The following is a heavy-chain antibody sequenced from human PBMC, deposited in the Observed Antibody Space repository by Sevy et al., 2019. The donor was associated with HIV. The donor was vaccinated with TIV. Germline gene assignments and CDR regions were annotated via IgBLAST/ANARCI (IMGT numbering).Heavy chain of an antibody. V-gene: IGHV1-18*01. J-gene: IGHJ4*02. CDR2: ISVYGET. CDR3: ARGLYFDFGAY. D-gene: IGHD3-10*01. Sequence: ASVKVACKTSGYTFNNYGISWVREAPGQGLEWMGWISVYGETNYAQKVQDRLTVTTDTSTATAYMGLRSLRSDDTAVYYCARGLYFDFGAYWGQGTLVTVSS. CDR1: GYTFNNYG.